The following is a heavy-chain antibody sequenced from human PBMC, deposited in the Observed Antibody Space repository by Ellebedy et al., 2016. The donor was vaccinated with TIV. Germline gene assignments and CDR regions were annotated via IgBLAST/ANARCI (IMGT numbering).Heavy chain of an antibody. V-gene: IGHV4-39*01. Sequence: MPSETLSLTCTVSGASISTFSDFWGWIRQPPGKGLEWVGAMYYSGITYYNPSLKSRITMSVDTSKNQFSLKLSSVTAADTAVYYCASLHNFISAFDYWGQGTLVTVSS. CDR2: MYYSGIT. D-gene: IGHD1-1*01. CDR1: GASISTFSDF. J-gene: IGHJ4*02. CDR3: ASLHNFISAFDY.